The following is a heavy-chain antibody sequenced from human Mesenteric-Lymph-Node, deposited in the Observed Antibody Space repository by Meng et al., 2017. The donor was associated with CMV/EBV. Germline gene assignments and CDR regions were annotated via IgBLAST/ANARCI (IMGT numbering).Heavy chain of an antibody. D-gene: IGHD4-11*01. CDR3: AKDPGDYRGVGRGDF. CDR1: GFAFSSYA. J-gene: IGHJ4*02. CDR2: ISGSGNRT. Sequence: GESLKISCAASGFAFSSYAMHWVRQAPGKGLEWVSGISGSGNRTYYADSVKGRFTISRDNSKNTLYLQVKSLRAEDTAVYYCAKDPGDYRGVGRGDFWGQGTLVTVSS. V-gene: IGHV3-23*01.